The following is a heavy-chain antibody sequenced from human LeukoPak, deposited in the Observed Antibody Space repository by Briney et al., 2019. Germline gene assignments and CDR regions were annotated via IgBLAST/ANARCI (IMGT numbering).Heavy chain of an antibody. Sequence: GGSLRLSCAASGFTFSSHWMHWVRQLPGKGLAWVSRIHRDGSSTNYADSVKGRFTIPRDNAKNTLYLQVNSLRAEDTAIYYCARARPDGASYFDYWGQGILVTVSS. V-gene: IGHV3-74*01. CDR1: GFTFSSHW. CDR3: ARARPDGASYFDY. J-gene: IGHJ4*02. D-gene: IGHD3-10*01. CDR2: IHRDGSST.